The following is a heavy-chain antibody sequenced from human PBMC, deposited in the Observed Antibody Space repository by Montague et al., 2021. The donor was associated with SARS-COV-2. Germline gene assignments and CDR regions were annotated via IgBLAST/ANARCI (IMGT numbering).Heavy chain of an antibody. J-gene: IGHJ4*02. CDR1: GFSLSTSGMR. CDR3: ARSYYDILTAYYTPFDY. Sequence: PALVKATQTLTLTCTFSGFSLSTSGMRASWIRQPPGKALEWLARLDWDYDKFYSTSLKTRLTISKDTSKNQVVLTMTNMDPVDTATYYCARSYYDILTAYYTPFDYWGQGTLVTVSS. D-gene: IGHD3-9*01. V-gene: IGHV2-70*04. CDR2: LDWDYDK.